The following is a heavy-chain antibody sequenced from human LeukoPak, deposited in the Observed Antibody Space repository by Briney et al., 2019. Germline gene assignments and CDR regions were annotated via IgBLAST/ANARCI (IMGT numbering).Heavy chain of an antibody. Sequence: SETLSLTCTVSGGSINNNYWTWIRQPPGKGLEWIGYVDSNGNTNNYPSLKSRVTMSIGTSKNQFSLKVTSVTAADTAVYYCASGAFDGPLYGTYWYFHVWGRGTLVTVSS. CDR1: GGSINNNY. D-gene: IGHD1-14*01. V-gene: IGHV4-59*01. CDR2: VDSNGNT. CDR3: ASGAFDGPLYGTYWYFHV. J-gene: IGHJ2*01.